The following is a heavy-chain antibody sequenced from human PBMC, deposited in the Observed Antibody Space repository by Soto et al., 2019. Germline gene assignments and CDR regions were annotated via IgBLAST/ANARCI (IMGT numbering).Heavy chain of an antibody. V-gene: IGHV1-8*01. CDR3: ARGPASGSGSYYSHHYYYYYMDV. Sequence: ASVKVSCKASGYTFTSYDINWVRQATGQGLEWMGWMNPNSGNTGYAQKFQGRVTMTRNTSISTAYMELSSLRSEDTAVYYCARGPASGSGSYYSHHYYYYYMDVWGKGTTVTVSS. D-gene: IGHD3-10*01. J-gene: IGHJ6*03. CDR1: GYTFTSYD. CDR2: MNPNSGNT.